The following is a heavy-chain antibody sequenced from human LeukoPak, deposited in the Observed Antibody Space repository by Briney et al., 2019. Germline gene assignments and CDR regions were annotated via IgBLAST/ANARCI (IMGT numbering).Heavy chain of an antibody. J-gene: IGHJ3*02. CDR1: GFTFSSYA. Sequence: PGGSLRLSCAASGFTFSSYAMSWVRQAPGKGLEWVSAISGSGGSTYYADSVKGRFTISRDNSKNTLYLQMNSLRAEDTAVYYCAKERSNSFIVVVPAAMISDAFDIWGQGTMVTVSS. V-gene: IGHV3-23*01. CDR3: AKERSNSFIVVVPAAMISDAFDI. CDR2: ISGSGGST. D-gene: IGHD2-2*01.